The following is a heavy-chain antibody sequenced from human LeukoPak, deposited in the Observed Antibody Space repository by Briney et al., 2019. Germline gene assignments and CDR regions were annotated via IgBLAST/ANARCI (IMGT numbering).Heavy chain of an antibody. J-gene: IGHJ4*02. CDR2: ISSSGSTI. CDR3: ARWAGAILTDY. D-gene: IGHD1-26*01. CDR1: GFTFSSYE. Sequence: GGSLRLSCAASGFTFSSYEMNWVRQAPGKGLEWVSYISSSGSTIYYADSVKGRFTISRDSAKNSLYLQMNSLRAEDTAVCYCARWAGAILTDYWGQGTLVTVSS. V-gene: IGHV3-48*03.